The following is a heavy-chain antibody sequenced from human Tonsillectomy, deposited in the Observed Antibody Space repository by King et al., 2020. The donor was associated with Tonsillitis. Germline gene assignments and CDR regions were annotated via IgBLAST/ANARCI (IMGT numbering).Heavy chain of an antibody. CDR3: ARLHGDYPAH. D-gene: IGHD4-17*01. V-gene: IGHV4-39*07. Sequence: QLQESGPGLVKPSDTLSLTCTVSGGSISSSSYYWGWIRQPPGKGLEWIGSMYYSGSTYYNPSLKSRITISLGTSKNQFSLKLSSVTAADTAVYYCARLHGDYPAHWGRGTLVTVSS. J-gene: IGHJ4*02. CDR1: GGSISSSSYY. CDR2: MYYSGST.